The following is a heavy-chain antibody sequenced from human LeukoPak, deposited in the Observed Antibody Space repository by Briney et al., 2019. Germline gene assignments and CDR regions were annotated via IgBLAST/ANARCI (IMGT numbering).Heavy chain of an antibody. CDR1: GFNFNDAW. CDR2: IKTTPDGGPT. Sequence: PGGSLRLSCAASGFNFNDAWMSWVRQAPGKGLEWVGRIKTTPDGGPTDYAAPVIGRFTISRDDSKNTLYLQMNSLQTEDTAVYYWTTEASCGCRSCSYYWGQGTLVTVSS. CDR3: TTEASCGCRSCSYY. V-gene: IGHV3-15*01. D-gene: IGHD2-15*01. J-gene: IGHJ4*02.